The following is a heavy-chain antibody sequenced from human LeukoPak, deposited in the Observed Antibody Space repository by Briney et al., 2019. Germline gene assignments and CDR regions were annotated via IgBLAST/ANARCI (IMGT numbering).Heavy chain of an antibody. CDR1: GFTFSSYS. D-gene: IGHD3-22*01. V-gene: IGHV3-21*01. Sequence: GGSLRLSCAAFGFTFSSYSMNWVRQAPGKGLEWVSSISSSSSYIYYADSVKGRFTISRDNAKNSLYLQMNSLRAEDTAVYYCARAPTPYDSSGAANWGQGTLVTVSS. CDR3: ARAPTPYDSSGAAN. J-gene: IGHJ4*02. CDR2: ISSSSSYI.